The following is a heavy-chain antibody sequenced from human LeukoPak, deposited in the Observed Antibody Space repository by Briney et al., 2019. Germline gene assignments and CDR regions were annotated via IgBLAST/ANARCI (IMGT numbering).Heavy chain of an antibody. CDR1: GGSISSYY. J-gene: IGHJ4*02. D-gene: IGHD2-2*01. V-gene: IGHV4-59*01. CDR3: ARAGSIPTNFDY. Sequence: PSETLSLTCTVSGGSISSYYWSWIRQPPGKGLEWIGYIYYSGSTNYNPPLKSRVTISVDTSKNQFSLKLSSVTAADTAVYYCARAGSIPTNFDYWGQGTLVTVSS. CDR2: IYYSGST.